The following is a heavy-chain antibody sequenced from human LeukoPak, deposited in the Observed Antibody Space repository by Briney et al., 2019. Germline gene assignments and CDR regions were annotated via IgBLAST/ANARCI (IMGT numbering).Heavy chain of an antibody. CDR1: GFTFSSYS. Sequence: GGSLRLSCAASGFTFSSYSMSWVRQAPGKGLEWVSYISSSSSTIYYADSVKGRFTISRDNAKNSLYLQMNSLRAEDTAVYYCARDGIVVVTRGPFDYWGQGTLVTVSS. V-gene: IGHV3-48*01. CDR2: ISSSSSTI. CDR3: ARDGIVVVTRGPFDY. J-gene: IGHJ4*02. D-gene: IGHD3-22*01.